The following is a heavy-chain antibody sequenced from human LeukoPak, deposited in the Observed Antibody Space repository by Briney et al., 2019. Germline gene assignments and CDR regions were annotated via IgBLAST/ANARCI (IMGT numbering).Heavy chain of an antibody. CDR2: ISGSDGST. CDR1: GFTFSSYA. V-gene: IGHV3-23*01. CDR3: AKSLGSSSWYFYYGMDV. J-gene: IGHJ6*02. D-gene: IGHD6-6*01. Sequence: GGSLRLSCAASGFTFSSYAMSWVRQAPGKGLEWVSGISGSDGSTYYADSVKGRFTISRDNSKNRLYLLMNSLRAEDTAVYYCAKSLGSSSWYFYYGMDVWGQGTTVTVSS.